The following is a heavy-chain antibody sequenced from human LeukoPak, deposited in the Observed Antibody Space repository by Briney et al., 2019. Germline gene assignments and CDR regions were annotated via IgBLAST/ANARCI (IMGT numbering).Heavy chain of an antibody. J-gene: IGHJ5*02. CDR1: GFTFSNAW. V-gene: IGHV3-15*01. D-gene: IGHD2-2*01. Sequence: GGSLRLSCAASGFTFSNAWMSWVRQAPGKGLEWVGRIKSKTDGGTTDYAAPVKGRFTISRDDSKNTLYLQMNSLKTEDTAVYYCTTDMSKYCSSTSCFNWFDPWGQGTLVTVSS. CDR2: IKSKTDGGTT. CDR3: TTDMSKYCSSTSCFNWFDP.